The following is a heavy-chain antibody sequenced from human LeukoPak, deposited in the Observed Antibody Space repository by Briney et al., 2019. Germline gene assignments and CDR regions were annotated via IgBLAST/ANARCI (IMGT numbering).Heavy chain of an antibody. CDR1: TFTKAW. D-gene: IGHD5-24*01. J-gene: IGHJ4*02. CDR3: ANEEMATITQSLYFDY. CDR2: ISGSGGST. V-gene: IGHV3-23*01. Sequence: PGGSLRLSCVVSTFTKAWMNWVRQAPGKGLEWVSAISGSGGSTYYADSVKGRFTISRDNSKNTLYLQMNSLRAEDTAVYYCANEEMATITQSLYFDYWGQGTLVTVSS.